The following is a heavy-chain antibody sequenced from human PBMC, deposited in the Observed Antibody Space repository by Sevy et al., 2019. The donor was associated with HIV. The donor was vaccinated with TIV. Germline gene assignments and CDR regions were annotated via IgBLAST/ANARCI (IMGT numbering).Heavy chain of an antibody. CDR2: INPSSGAT. Sequence: ASVKVSCKASGYPFTGYYVHWVRQAPGQGLEWMGWINPSSGATNYEQKFQGRVTMTRATSITTAYMDLTSLRSDDTAVYFCARLSCTTTRCYLPDNWLVPWGQGTLVTVSS. V-gene: IGHV1-2*02. CDR1: GYPFTGYY. CDR3: ARLSCTTTRCYLPDNWLVP. J-gene: IGHJ5*02. D-gene: IGHD2-2*01.